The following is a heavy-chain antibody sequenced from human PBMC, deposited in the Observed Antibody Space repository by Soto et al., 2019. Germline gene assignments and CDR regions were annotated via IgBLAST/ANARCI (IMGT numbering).Heavy chain of an antibody. CDR1: GGSISGYY. CDR3: ARGRNFGY. V-gene: IGHV4-59*12. Sequence: PSGTLSLTCTVSGGSISGYYWAWVRQPPERGLEWIGYIYHSGSTYYNPSLKSRVTISVDTSKNQFSLKLSSVTAADTAVYYCARGRNFGYWGQGTLDTVSS. CDR2: IYHSGST. D-gene: IGHD3-10*01. J-gene: IGHJ4*02.